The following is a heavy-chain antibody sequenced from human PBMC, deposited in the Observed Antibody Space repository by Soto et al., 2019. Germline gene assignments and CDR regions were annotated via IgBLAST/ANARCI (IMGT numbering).Heavy chain of an antibody. V-gene: IGHV4-59*01. D-gene: IGHD3-10*01. CDR1: GGSISSYF. J-gene: IGHJ5*02. CDR2: IYYTGRT. Sequence: QVQLQESGPGLVKPSETLSLTCTVSGGSISSYFWSWIRQPPGKGLEWIGYIYYTGRTNYNPSLKSRVTMALDTSKNQFSLKLTSVTAADPAVYYCARGSLWFGALGADDPWGQGTLVTVSS. CDR3: ARGSLWFGALGADDP.